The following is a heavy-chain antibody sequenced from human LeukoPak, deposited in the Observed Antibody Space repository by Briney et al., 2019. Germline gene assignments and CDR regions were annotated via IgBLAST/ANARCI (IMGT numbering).Heavy chain of an antibody. CDR2: IKQDGSEK. Sequence: QPGGSLRLSCAASGFTLSSYWMSWVRQAPGKGLEWVANIKQDGSEKYYVDSVKGRFTISRDNAKNSLYLQMNSLRAEDTAVYYCAREDQQWPVLDYWGQGTLVTVSS. CDR1: GFTLSSYW. D-gene: IGHD6-19*01. CDR3: AREDQQWPVLDY. J-gene: IGHJ4*02. V-gene: IGHV3-7*03.